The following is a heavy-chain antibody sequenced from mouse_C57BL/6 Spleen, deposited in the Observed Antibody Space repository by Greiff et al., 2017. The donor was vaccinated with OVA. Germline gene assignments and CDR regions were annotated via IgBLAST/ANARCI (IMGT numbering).Heavy chain of an antibody. CDR3: ARDAVDYEDAMDY. J-gene: IGHJ4*01. D-gene: IGHD1-1*01. CDR1: GFTFTDYY. V-gene: IGHV7-3*01. Sequence: EVQLVESGGGLVQPGGSLSLSCAASGFTFTDYYMSWVRQPPGKALEWLGFIRNTANGYTTEYSASVKGRFTISRDNSQSILYLQMNALRSEDSATDYCARDAVDYEDAMDYWGQGTSVTVSS. CDR2: IRNTANGYTT.